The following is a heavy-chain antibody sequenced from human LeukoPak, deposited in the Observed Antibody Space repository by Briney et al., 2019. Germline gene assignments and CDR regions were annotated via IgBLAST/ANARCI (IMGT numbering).Heavy chain of an antibody. CDR2: IIPIFGTA. CDR3: ARLTRGYYYGMDV. V-gene: IGHV1-69*13. CDR1: GGTFSSYA. J-gene: IGHJ6*02. D-gene: IGHD1-26*01. Sequence: SVKVSCKASGGTFSSYAISWVRQAPGQGLEWMGGIIPIFGTANYAQKFQGRVTITADESTSTAYMELSSLRSEDTAVYYCARLTRGYYYGMDVWGQGTTVTVSS.